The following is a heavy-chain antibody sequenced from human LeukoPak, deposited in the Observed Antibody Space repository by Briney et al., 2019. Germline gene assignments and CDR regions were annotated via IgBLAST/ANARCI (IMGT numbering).Heavy chain of an antibody. CDR3: AKDVGEKLHGYFQH. CDR1: GFTFSSYE. CDR2: ISSSSSYT. Sequence: GGSLRLSCAASGFTFSSYEMNWVRQAPGKGLEWVSYISSSSSYTNYADSVKGRFTISRDNAKNSLYLQMNSLRAEDTAVYYCAKDVGEKLHGYFQHWGQGTLVTVSS. V-gene: IGHV3-48*03. J-gene: IGHJ1*01. D-gene: IGHD3-16*01.